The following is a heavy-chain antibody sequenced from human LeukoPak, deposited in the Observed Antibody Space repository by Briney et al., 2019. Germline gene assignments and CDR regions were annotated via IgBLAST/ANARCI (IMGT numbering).Heavy chain of an antibody. CDR3: ARVEGFFEH. V-gene: IGHV3-48*03. CDR1: GFTFSSYE. D-gene: IGHD3-3*01. Sequence: GGSLRHSCAASGFTFSSYEMNWVRQAPGKGLEWVSYISSSGSTKYYADSVKGRFTISRDNAKNSLYLQMISLRAEDTALYYCARVEGFFEHWGQGTRLTVSS. J-gene: IGHJ4*02. CDR2: ISSSGSTK.